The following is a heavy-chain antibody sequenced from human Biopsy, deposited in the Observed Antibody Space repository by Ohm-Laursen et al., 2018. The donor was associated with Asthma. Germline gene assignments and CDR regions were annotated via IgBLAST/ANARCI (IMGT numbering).Heavy chain of an antibody. J-gene: IGHJ3*02. D-gene: IGHD4-23*01. Sequence: RSLRLSCTASGFMFRSFGMHWVRQAPGKGLEWVAVISYDGNHKFYEDSVKGRFTISRDNSKNKLYLQMDSLRTEDTAVYYCARAYGGNFFSGAFDIWGQGTMVTVSS. CDR2: ISYDGNHK. CDR3: ARAYGGNFFSGAFDI. V-gene: IGHV3-30*03. CDR1: GFMFRSFG.